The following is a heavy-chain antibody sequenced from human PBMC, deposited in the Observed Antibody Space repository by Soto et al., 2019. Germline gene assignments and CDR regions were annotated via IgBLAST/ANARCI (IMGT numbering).Heavy chain of an antibody. CDR2: ISSSSRTI. CDR1: GFTFSTFS. V-gene: IGHV3-48*02. D-gene: IGHD6-19*01. Sequence: EVQLVESGGGLVQPGGSLRFSGAASGFTFSTFSLNWVRQAPGKGLEGVSNISSSSRTIYYADSVKGRFTISRDNAKNSLYLQMNSLRDEDTAVYYCARVFYSVAGTGGLDYWGQGTLVTVSS. J-gene: IGHJ4*02. CDR3: ARVFYSVAGTGGLDY.